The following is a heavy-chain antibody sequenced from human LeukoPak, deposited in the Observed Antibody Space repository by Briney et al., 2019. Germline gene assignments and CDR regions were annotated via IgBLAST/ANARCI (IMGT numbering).Heavy chain of an antibody. Sequence: GGSLRLSCAASGFTFSSYAMHWVRQAPGKGLEWVAVISYDGSNKYYADSVKSRFTISRDNSKNTLYLQMNSLRAEDTAVYYCAREVVPADNWFDPWGQGTLVTVSS. CDR3: AREVVPADNWFDP. CDR2: ISYDGSNK. D-gene: IGHD2-2*01. J-gene: IGHJ5*02. CDR1: GFTFSSYA. V-gene: IGHV3-30-3*01.